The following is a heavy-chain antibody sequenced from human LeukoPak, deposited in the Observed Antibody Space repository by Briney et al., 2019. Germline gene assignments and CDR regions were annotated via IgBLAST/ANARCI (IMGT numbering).Heavy chain of an antibody. CDR3: ARGLSNYYYYGMDV. J-gene: IGHJ6*02. Sequence: SETLSLTCTVSGGSISSSSYYWSWIRQPPGKGLEWIGYIYYSGSTNYNPSLKSRVTISVDTSKNQFSLKLSSVTAADTAVYYCARGLSNYYYYGMDVWDQGTTVTVSS. V-gene: IGHV4-61*01. CDR1: GGSISSSSYY. D-gene: IGHD6-6*01. CDR2: IYYSGST.